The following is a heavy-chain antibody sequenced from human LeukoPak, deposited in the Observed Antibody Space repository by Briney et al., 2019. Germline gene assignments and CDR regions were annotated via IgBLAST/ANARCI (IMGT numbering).Heavy chain of an antibody. V-gene: IGHV3-23*01. J-gene: IGHJ4*02. Sequence: GGSLRLSCAASGFTFSSYAMSWVRQAPGKGLEWVSAISGSGGNTYCADSVKGRFTISRDNSKNTLYLQMNSLRAEDTAVYYCAKGGGSGWYVGPDYWGQGTLVTVSS. CDR2: ISGSGGNT. D-gene: IGHD6-19*01. CDR1: GFTFSSYA. CDR3: AKGGGSGWYVGPDY.